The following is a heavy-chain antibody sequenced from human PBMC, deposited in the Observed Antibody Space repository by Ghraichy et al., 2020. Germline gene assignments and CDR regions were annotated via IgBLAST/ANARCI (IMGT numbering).Heavy chain of an antibody. V-gene: IGHV1-46*01. J-gene: IGHJ3*02. D-gene: IGHD3-22*01. CDR2: INPSGGST. CDR1: GYTFTSYY. Sequence: ASVKVSCKASGYTFTSYYMHWVRQAPGQGLEWMGIINPSGGSTSYAQKFQGRVTMTRDTSTSTVYMELSSLRSEDTAVYYCARPYYYDSSGWAAFDIWGQGTMVTVSS. CDR3: ARPYYYDSSGWAAFDI.